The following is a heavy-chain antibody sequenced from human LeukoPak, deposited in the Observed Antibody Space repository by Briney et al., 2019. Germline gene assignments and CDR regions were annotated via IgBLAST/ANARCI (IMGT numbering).Heavy chain of an antibody. J-gene: IGHJ4*02. D-gene: IGHD6-13*01. CDR1: GFTFSSYS. V-gene: IGHV3-21*01. CDR2: ISSSSSYI. Sequence: GGSLRLSCAASGFTFSSYSMNWVRQAPGKGLEWVSSISSSSSYIYYADSVKGRFTISRDNAKNSLYLQMNSLRAEDTAVYYCARARGSSSPRYFDYWGQGTLVTVSS. CDR3: ARARGSSSPRYFDY.